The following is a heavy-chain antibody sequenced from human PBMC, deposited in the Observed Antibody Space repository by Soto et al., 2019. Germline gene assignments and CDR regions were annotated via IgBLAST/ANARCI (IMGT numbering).Heavy chain of an antibody. CDR1: GYSFTSYW. D-gene: IGHD1-7*01. J-gene: IGHJ6*02. Sequence: GESLKISCKGSGYSFTSYWIGWVRQMPGKGLEWMGIIYPGDSDTRYSPSFQGQVTISADKSISTAYLQWSSLKASDTAMYYCARGSGGTTGTTWSYLHYYYGMVVWGQGTTVTVSS. CDR2: IYPGDSDT. V-gene: IGHV5-51*01. CDR3: ARGSGGTTGTTWSYLHYYYGMVV.